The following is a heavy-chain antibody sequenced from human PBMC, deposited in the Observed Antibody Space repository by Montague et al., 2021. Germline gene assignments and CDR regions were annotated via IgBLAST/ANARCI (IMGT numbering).Heavy chain of an antibody. J-gene: IGHJ3*01. V-gene: IGHV3-74*01. CDR2: IHGDGGAT. CDR1: GFAFNMYW. D-gene: IGHD3-16*02. Sequence: SLRLPCAASGFAFNMYWMHWVRQAPGKGLVWVSRIHGDGGATYSADFVRGRFTISRDNAKNTLYLQMNSLEAEDTAIYYCVRSCSVTNCYTGDAFDVWGHGTMVTVSS. CDR3: VRSCSVTNCYTGDAFDV.